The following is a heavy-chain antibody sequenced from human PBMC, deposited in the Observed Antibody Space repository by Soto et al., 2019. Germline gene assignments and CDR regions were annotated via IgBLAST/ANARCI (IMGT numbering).Heavy chain of an antibody. CDR1: GGTFSSYT. CDR3: ATAKPGYCSSTSCSAREWFAS. Sequence: SVKVSCKASGGTFSSYTISWVRQAPGQGLEWMGRIIPILGIANYAQKFQGRVTITADKSTSTAYMELSSLRSEDTAVYYCATAKPGYCSSTSCSAREWFASSGHGTLVPVSS. CDR2: IIPILGIA. V-gene: IGHV1-69*02. J-gene: IGHJ5*01. D-gene: IGHD2-2*01.